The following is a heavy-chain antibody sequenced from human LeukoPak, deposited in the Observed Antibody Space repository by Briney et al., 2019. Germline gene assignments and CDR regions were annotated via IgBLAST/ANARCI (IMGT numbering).Heavy chain of an antibody. CDR2: ISGSGGST. J-gene: IGHJ3*02. CDR3: AKGRNRIPDAFDI. D-gene: IGHD2/OR15-2a*01. CDR1: GFTFSSYA. Sequence: GGSLRLSCAASGFTFSSYAMSWVRQAPGKGLEWVSAISGSGGSTYYAGSVKGRFTISRENPKNTLYLQMNSLIAEYTAVYYCAKGRNRIPDAFDIWGQGTLVTVSS. V-gene: IGHV3-23*01.